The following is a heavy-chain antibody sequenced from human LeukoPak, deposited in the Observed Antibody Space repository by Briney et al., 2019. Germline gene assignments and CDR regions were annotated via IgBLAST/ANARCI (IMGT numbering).Heavy chain of an antibody. CDR3: AKPTFPYYYDSSGYSSFDY. D-gene: IGHD3-22*01. J-gene: IGHJ4*02. V-gene: IGHV3-33*06. Sequence: GGSLRLSCAASGFTFSSYGMHWVPQAPGKGLEWVAVIWYDGSNKYYADSVKGRFTISRDNSKNTLYLQMNSLRAEDTAVYYCAKPTFPYYYDSSGYSSFDYWGQGTLVTVSS. CDR1: GFTFSSYG. CDR2: IWYDGSNK.